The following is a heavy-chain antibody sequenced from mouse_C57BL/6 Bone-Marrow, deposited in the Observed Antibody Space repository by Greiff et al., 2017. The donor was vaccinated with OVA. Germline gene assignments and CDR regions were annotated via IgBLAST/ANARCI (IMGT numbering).Heavy chain of an antibody. CDR1: GYTFTSYW. CDR3: ARRKMGWLLYFDY. D-gene: IGHD2-3*01. Sequence: VQLQQPGAELVKPGASVKLSCKASGYTFTSYWMHWVKQRPGRGLEWIGRIDPNSGGTKYNEKFKSKATLTVDKPSSTAFMQLSSLTSEDSAVYYCARRKMGWLLYFDYWGQGTTLTVSS. V-gene: IGHV1-72*01. CDR2: IDPNSGGT. J-gene: IGHJ2*01.